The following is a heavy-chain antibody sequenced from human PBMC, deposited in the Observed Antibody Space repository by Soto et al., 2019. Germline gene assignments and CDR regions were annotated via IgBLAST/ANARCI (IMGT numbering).Heavy chain of an antibody. CDR3: AREGGIVGATAADY. Sequence: QVQLQESGPGLVKPSQTLSLTCTVSGGSISSGGYYWSWIRQHPGKGLEWIGYLYYSGSTYYNPHLRSGVTTSVNTPKTHFSLKRSSVTAADTAVYYCAREGGIVGATAADYWGRGTLVTVSS. D-gene: IGHD1-26*01. J-gene: IGHJ4*02. CDR1: GGSISSGGYY. V-gene: IGHV4-31*03. CDR2: LYYSGST.